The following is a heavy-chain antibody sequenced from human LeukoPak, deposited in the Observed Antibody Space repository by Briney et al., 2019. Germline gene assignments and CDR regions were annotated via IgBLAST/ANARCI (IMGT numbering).Heavy chain of an antibody. Sequence: SETLSLTCTVSGGSMSPYHWGWIRQPPGKGLEWIGEINHSGSTNYNPSLKSRVTISVDTSKNQFSLKLSSVTAADTAVYYCARGWASSITMVRGVRNWFDPWGQGTLVTVSS. D-gene: IGHD3-10*01. V-gene: IGHV4-34*01. CDR2: INHSGST. CDR1: GGSMSPYH. CDR3: ARGWASSITMVRGVRNWFDP. J-gene: IGHJ5*02.